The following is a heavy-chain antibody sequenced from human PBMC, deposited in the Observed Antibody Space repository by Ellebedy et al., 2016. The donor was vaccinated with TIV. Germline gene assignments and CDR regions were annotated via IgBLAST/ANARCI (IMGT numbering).Heavy chain of an antibody. J-gene: IGHJ3*02. CDR3: AAVQYWEAVFDM. V-gene: IGHV3-74*01. D-gene: IGHD2-8*02. CDR1: RGPFSGYW. CDR2: INSDGSDT. Sequence: PGGSLRLSCAVFRGPFSGYWMHWVRQAPGKGLVWVSRINSDGSDTAYADSVRGRFTISRDNAKNTLYLQMNSLRAEDTAVYYCAAVQYWEAVFDMWGQGTMVTVSS.